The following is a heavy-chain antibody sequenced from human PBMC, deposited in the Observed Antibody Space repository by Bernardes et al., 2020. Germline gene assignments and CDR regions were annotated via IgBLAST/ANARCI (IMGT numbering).Heavy chain of an antibody. D-gene: IGHD3-3*01. CDR1: GGSISSYY. CDR2: IYYSGST. J-gene: IGHJ5*02. CDR3: ARGYQDLTGPRDFWSGYWQYWFDP. Sequence: SETLSLTCTVSGGSISSYYWSWIRQPPGKGLEWIGYIYYSGSTNYNPSLKSRVTISVDTSKNQFSLKLSSVTAADTAVYYCARGYQDLTGPRDFWSGYWQYWFDPWGQGTLVTVSS. V-gene: IGHV4-59*01.